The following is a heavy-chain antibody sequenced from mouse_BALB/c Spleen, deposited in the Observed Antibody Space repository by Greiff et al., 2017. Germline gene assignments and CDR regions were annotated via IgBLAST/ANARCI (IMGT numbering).Heavy chain of an antibody. J-gene: IGHJ1*01. CDR3: ARNGYASYWYFDV. V-gene: IGHV5-17*02. Sequence: EVMLVESGGGLVQPGGSRKLSCAASGFTFSSFGMHWVRQAPEKGLEWVAYISSGSSTIYYADTVKGRFTISRDNPKNTLFLQMTSLRSEDTAMYYCARNGYASYWYFDVWGAGTTVTVSS. D-gene: IGHD2-2*01. CDR2: ISSGSSTI. CDR1: GFTFSSFG.